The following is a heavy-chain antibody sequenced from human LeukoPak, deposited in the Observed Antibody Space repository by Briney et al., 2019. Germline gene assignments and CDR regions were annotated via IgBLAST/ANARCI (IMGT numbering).Heavy chain of an antibody. CDR2: INSDGSST. V-gene: IGHV3-74*01. CDR1: GFTLSTYW. D-gene: IGHD6-19*01. J-gene: IGHJ2*01. Sequence: GGSLRLSCAASGFTLSTYWMHWVRQAPGKGLVWVARINSDGSSTNYADSVKDRFTISRDNAKNTLYLQMNSLRAEDTAVYYCARGQWLVSHWYFDLWGRGTLVTVSS. CDR3: ARGQWLVSHWYFDL.